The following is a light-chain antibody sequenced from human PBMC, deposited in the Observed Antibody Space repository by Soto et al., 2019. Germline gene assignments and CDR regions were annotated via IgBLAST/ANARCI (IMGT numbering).Light chain of an antibody. J-gene: IGLJ2*01. CDR3: ATWDDSLYGMV. V-gene: IGLV1-44*01. CDR2: SNN. CDR1: SSNIGRNP. Sequence: QSVLTQPPSASGTPGQRVTISCSGSSSNIGRNPVNWYLQLPGTAPKLLIYSNNQRPSGVPDRVSASKSGTSASLTISGLQSEDEAEYYCATWDDSLYGMVFGGGTELTVL.